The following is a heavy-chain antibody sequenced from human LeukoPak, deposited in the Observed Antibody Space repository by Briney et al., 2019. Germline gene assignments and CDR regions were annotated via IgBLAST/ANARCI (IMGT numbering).Heavy chain of an antibody. D-gene: IGHD4-17*01. V-gene: IGHV1-2*02. CDR2: INPNSGGT. CDR3: ARDTDYGDLIDY. J-gene: IGHJ4*02. CDR1: GYTFTDYY. Sequence: ASVKVSCMASGYTFTDYYMHRVRPAPGQGLEGMGWINPNSGGTNYAQKFQGRVTMTRDTSISTAYMELSRLRSDDTAVYYCARDTDYGDLIDYWGQGTLVTVSS.